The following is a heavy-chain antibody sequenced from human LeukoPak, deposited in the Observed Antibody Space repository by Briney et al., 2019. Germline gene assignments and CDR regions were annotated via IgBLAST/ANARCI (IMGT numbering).Heavy chain of an antibody. CDR1: GFTVSSNY. CDR3: AKGYYYDNSGESYFDY. J-gene: IGHJ4*02. CDR2: IYSGGST. V-gene: IGHV3-53*01. Sequence: GGSLRLSCAASGFTVSSNYMSWVRQAPGKGLEWVSVIYSGGSTYYADSVKGRFTISRDNSKNTLYLQMNSLRAEDTAVYYCAKGYYYDNSGESYFDYWGQGTLVTVSS. D-gene: IGHD3-22*01.